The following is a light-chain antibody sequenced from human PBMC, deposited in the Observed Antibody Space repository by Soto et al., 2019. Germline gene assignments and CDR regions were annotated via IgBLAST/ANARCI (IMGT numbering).Light chain of an antibody. CDR2: DAS. CDR3: QHCATT. Sequence: EIVLTQSPATLSLSPGERATLSCRASQSVSSYLAWYQQKPGQAPRLLIYDASNRATGIPARFSGSGSGTDFTLTISSLEPEDFAVYYFQHCATTFGPGTNVDIK. CDR1: QSVSSY. V-gene: IGKV3-11*01. J-gene: IGKJ1*01.